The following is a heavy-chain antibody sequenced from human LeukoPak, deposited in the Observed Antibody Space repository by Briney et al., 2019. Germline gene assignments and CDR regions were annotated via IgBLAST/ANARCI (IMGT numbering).Heavy chain of an antibody. J-gene: IGHJ4*02. V-gene: IGHV3-15*01. CDR3: TTIHHYHDSSGYYFYRDY. Sequence: GGSLRLSCAASGFTFSNAWMSWVRQAPGKGLEWVGRIKSKTDGGTTDYAAPVKGRFTISRDDSKNTLYLQMNSLKTEDTAVYYCTTIHHYHDSSGYYFYRDYWGQGTLVTVSS. CDR2: IKSKTDGGTT. D-gene: IGHD3-22*01. CDR1: GFTFSNAW.